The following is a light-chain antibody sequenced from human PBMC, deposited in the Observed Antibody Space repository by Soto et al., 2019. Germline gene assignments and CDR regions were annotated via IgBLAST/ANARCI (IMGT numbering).Light chain of an antibody. CDR3: SSFTSKSTLI. J-gene: IGLJ2*01. CDR2: EVR. CDR1: SSDVGAYNL. Sequence: QSVLTQPPSASASPGQSVTISCTGTSSDVGAYNLVSWYQQHPGKAPRLIFYEVRNRPSGIPLRFSASKSGNTASLTISGLQAEDEAHYYCSSFTSKSTLIFGGGTKLTVL. V-gene: IGLV2-14*01.